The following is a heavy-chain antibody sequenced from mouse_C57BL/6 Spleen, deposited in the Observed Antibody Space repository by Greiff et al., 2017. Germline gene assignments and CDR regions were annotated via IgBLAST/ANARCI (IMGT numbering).Heavy chain of an antibody. J-gene: IGHJ3*01. D-gene: IGHD1-1*01. CDR3: AKGGYGSSPAWFAY. V-gene: IGHV1-74*01. CDR1: GYTFTSYW. Sequence: QVQLQQPGAELVKPGASVKVSCKASGYTFTSYWMHWVKQRPGQGLEWIGRIHPSDSDTNYNQKFKGKDTLTVDKSSSTAYMQLSSLTTEDSAIYYCAKGGYGSSPAWFAYWGQGTLVTVSA. CDR2: IHPSDSDT.